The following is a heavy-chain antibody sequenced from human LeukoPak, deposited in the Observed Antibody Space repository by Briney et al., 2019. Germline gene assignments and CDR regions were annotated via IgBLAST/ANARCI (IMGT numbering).Heavy chain of an antibody. Sequence: GGSLRLSCAASGLTYRSYSMNWVRQAPGKGLEWVSYISSICSTIYYAVSVKGRFTISRDNAKNSLYLQMNSLRAEDTAVYYCARSHSYCSSTSCFLAYYYYGMDVWGQGTTVTVSS. CDR1: GLTYRSYS. CDR3: ARSHSYCSSTSCFLAYYYYGMDV. CDR2: ISSICSTI. J-gene: IGHJ6*02. D-gene: IGHD2-2*01. V-gene: IGHV3-48*01.